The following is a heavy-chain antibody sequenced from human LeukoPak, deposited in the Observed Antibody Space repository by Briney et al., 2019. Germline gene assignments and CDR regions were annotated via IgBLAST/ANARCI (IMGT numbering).Heavy chain of an antibody. CDR3: ARASIGDTVVVPPNY. J-gene: IGHJ4*02. D-gene: IGHD2-2*01. V-gene: IGHV3-21*01. CDR2: ISSSSSYL. CDR1: GFTFSSYS. Sequence: GGSLRLSCEASGFTFSSYSMKWVRQAPGKGLEWVPSISSSSSYLYYADSVKGRFTISRDNAKNSLYLQMNSLRAEDTAVYYCARASIGDTVVVPPNYWGQGTLVTVSS.